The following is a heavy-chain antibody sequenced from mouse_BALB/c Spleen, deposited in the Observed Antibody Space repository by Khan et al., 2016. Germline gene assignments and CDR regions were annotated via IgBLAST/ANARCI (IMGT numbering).Heavy chain of an antibody. CDR1: GYAFTNVL. Sequence: QVRLQQSGADLVRPGTSVKVSCKASGYAFTNVLIDWIKQRPGQGLDWIGVINPGSGSTNYNEKFKGKATLTADKSSSTAYMQLSSLTSDDSAVSLCEGQYGSNYVGFAYWGQGTLVTVTA. CDR3: EGQYGSNYVGFAY. V-gene: IGHV1-54*01. CDR2: INPGSGST. D-gene: IGHD1-1*01. J-gene: IGHJ3*01.